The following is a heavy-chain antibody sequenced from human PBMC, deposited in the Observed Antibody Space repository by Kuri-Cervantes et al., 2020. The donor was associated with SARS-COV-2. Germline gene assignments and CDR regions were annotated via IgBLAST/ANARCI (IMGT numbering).Heavy chain of an antibody. J-gene: IGHJ5*01. CDR1: GFTFSSYW. D-gene: IGHD6-13*01. CDR2: INSDGSST. Sequence: GESLKISCAASGFTFSSYWMHWVRQAPGKGLVWVSRINSDGSSTSYADSVKGRFTISRDNAKNTLYLQMNSLRAEDTAVYYCAILGIAAAERRNWFDSWGQGTLVTVSS. V-gene: IGHV3-74*01. CDR3: AILGIAAAERRNWFDS.